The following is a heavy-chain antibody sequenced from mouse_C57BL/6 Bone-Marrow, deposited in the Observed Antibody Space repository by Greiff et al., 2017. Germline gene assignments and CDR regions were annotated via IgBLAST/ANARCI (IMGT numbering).Heavy chain of an antibody. CDR2: IDPENGDT. J-gene: IGHJ3*01. CDR3: TTWIYYGNYAWFAY. V-gene: IGHV14-4*01. D-gene: IGHD2-1*01. Sequence: VQLQQSGAELVRPGASVKLSCTASGFNIKDDYMHWVKQRPEQGLEWIGWIDPENGDTEYASKFQGKATITADTSSNTAYLQLSSLTSEDTAVYYCTTWIYYGNYAWFAYWGQGTLVTVSA. CDR1: GFNIKDDY.